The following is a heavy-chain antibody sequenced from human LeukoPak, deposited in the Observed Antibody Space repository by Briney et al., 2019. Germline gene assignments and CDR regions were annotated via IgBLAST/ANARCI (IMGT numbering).Heavy chain of an antibody. Sequence: QAGGSLRLSCAASGFTVSTNYMSWVRQAPGKGLEWVSVIYSGGRTYYADSVKGRFTISRDNSKNTLYLQMNSLRAEDTAVYYCARDSGRFDVFDIWGQGTMVTVSS. CDR3: ARDSGRFDVFDI. CDR2: IYSGGRT. CDR1: GFTVSTNY. V-gene: IGHV3-53*01. D-gene: IGHD3-10*01. J-gene: IGHJ3*02.